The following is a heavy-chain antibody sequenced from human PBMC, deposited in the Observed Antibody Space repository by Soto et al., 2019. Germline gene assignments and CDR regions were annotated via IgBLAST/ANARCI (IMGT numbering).Heavy chain of an antibody. J-gene: IGHJ6*03. Sequence: GGSLRLSCAASGFTFSSYAMSWVRQAPGKGLEWVSAISGSGGSTYYADSVKGRFTISRDNSKNTLYLQMNSLRAEDTAVYYCAKAFYGSGSYYNYYYYYYMDVWGKGTTVTVSS. CDR3: AKAFYGSGSYYNYYYYYYMDV. CDR2: ISGSGGST. D-gene: IGHD3-10*01. V-gene: IGHV3-23*01. CDR1: GFTFSSYA.